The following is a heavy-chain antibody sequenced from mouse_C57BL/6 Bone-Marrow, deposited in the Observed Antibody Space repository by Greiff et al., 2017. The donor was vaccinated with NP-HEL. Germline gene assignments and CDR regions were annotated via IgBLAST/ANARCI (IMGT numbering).Heavy chain of an antibody. V-gene: IGHV1-50*01. J-gene: IGHJ2*01. CDR1: GYTFTSYW. CDR2: IDPSDSYT. CDR3: ARPHYYGSRYYFDY. Sequence: QVQLQQPGAELVKPGASVKLSCKASGYTFTSYWMQWVKQRPGQGLEWIGEIDPSDSYTNYNQKFKGKATLTVDTSSSTAYMQLSSLTSEDSAVYDCARPHYYGSRYYFDYWGQGTTLTVSS. D-gene: IGHD1-1*01.